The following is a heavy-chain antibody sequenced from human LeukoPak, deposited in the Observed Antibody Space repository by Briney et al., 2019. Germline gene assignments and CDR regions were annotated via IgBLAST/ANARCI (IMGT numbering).Heavy chain of an antibody. D-gene: IGHD2-15*01. CDR3: ARTNPPYCSGGSCYSNYYYGMGV. J-gene: IGHJ6*04. Sequence: SETLSLTCAVYGGSFSGYYWSWIRQPPGKGLEWIGEINHSGSTNYNPSLKSRVTISVDTSKNQFSLKLSSVTAADTAVYYCARTNPPYCSGGSCYSNYYYGMGVWGKGTTVTVSS. CDR2: INHSGST. V-gene: IGHV4-34*01. CDR1: GGSFSGYY.